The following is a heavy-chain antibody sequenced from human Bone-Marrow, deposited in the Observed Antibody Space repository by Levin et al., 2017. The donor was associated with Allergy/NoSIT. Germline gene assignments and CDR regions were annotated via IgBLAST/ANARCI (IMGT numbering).Heavy chain of an antibody. CDR1: GYTFTSYY. Sequence: ASVKVSCKASGYTFTSYYMHWVRQAPGQGLEWMGIISPSGGSPTYAQKFQGRVTMTRDTSTSTVYMELSSLRSEDTAVYYCAREFVVVVVATAPPRDSDAFDIWGQGTMVTVSS. V-gene: IGHV1-46*01. CDR3: AREFVVVVVATAPPRDSDAFDI. CDR2: ISPSGGSP. D-gene: IGHD2-15*01. J-gene: IGHJ3*02.